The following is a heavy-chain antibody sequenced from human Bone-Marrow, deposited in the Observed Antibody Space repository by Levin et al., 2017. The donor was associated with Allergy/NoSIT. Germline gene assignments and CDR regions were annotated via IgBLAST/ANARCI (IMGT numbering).Heavy chain of an antibody. CDR2: IKSKTDGGTT. D-gene: IGHD3-10*01. J-gene: IGHJ4*02. CDR1: GFTFSNAW. V-gene: IGHV3-15*01. CDR3: TTYGSGSYSYPFDY. Sequence: PGGSLRLSCAASGFTFSNAWMSWVRQAPGKGLEWVGRIKSKTDGGTTDYAAPVKGRFTISRDDSKNTLYLQMNSLKTEDTAVYYCTTYGSGSYSYPFDYWGQGTLVTVSS.